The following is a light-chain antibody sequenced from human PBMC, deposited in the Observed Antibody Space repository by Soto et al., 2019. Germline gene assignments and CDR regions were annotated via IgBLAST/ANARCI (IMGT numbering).Light chain of an antibody. CDR1: SGHNTYI. V-gene: IGLV4-60*03. CDR2: LDRSGSY. Sequence: QSVLTQSSSASASLGSSVKLTCILSSGHNTYIIAWHQQQPGKAPRFLMTLDRSGSYNRGSGVPDRFSGSSSGADRYLTISNLQSEDEGDYYCETWYSNTHKVFGGGTKLTVL. J-gene: IGLJ3*02. CDR3: ETWYSNTHKV.